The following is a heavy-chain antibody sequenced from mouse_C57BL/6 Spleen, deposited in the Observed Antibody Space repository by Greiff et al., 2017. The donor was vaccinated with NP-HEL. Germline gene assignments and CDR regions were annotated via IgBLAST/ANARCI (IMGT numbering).Heavy chain of an antibody. CDR3: ARDDYYGFDY. Sequence: DVQLQESGPGLVKPSQSLSLTCSVTGYSITSGYYWNWIRQFPGNKLEWMGYISYDGSNNYNPSLKNRISITRDTSKNQFFLKLNSVTTEDTATYYCARDDYYGFDYWGQGTTLTVSS. V-gene: IGHV3-6*01. J-gene: IGHJ2*01. D-gene: IGHD1-1*01. CDR2: ISYDGSN. CDR1: GYSITSGYY.